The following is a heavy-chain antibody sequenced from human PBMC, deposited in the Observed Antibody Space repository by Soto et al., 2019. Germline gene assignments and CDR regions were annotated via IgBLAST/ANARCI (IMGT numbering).Heavy chain of an antibody. J-gene: IGHJ6*02. CDR3: AGGGVRGVITRTRDYYGMDV. CDR1: GYRFTSYW. D-gene: IGHD3-10*01. V-gene: IGHV5-51*01. Sequence: GESLKISCKTSGYRFTSYWIGWVGQMPGKSLEWMGIIYPGDSDTRYSPSFQGQVTISADKSISTAYLQWSSLKASDTAMYYCAGGGVRGVITRTRDYYGMDVWGQGATVTVSS. CDR2: IYPGDSDT.